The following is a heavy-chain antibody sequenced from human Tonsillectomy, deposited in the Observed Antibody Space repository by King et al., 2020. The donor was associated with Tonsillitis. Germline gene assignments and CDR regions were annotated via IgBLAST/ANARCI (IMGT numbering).Heavy chain of an antibody. J-gene: IGHJ3*02. CDR2: IYYSGST. Sequence: LQLQESGPGLVKPSETLSLTCSVSGGSISRSSYYWGWIRQPPGKGLEWIGIIYYSGSTYSNPSLKSRVTISIDTSKNQFSLKLSSVTAADTAVYYCARHVGTWYGSGAFDIWGQGTMVTVSS. D-gene: IGHD6-13*01. CDR3: ARHVGTWYGSGAFDI. V-gene: IGHV4-39*07. CDR1: GGSISRSSYY.